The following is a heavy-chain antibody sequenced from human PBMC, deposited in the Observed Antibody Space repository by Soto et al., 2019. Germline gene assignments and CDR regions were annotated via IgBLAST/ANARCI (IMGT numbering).Heavy chain of an antibody. D-gene: IGHD6-13*01. CDR1: GYTFTSYY. J-gene: IGHJ6*02. CDR2: INPSGGST. V-gene: IGHV1-46*01. CDR3: ASAGIAAAGTPQAYYYYYSMDV. Sequence: ASVKVSCKASGYTFTSYYMHWVRQAPGQGHEWMGIINPSGGSTSYAQKFQGRVTMTRDTSTSTVYMELSSLRSEDTAVYYCASAGIAAAGTPQAYYYYYSMDVWGQGXTVTVYS.